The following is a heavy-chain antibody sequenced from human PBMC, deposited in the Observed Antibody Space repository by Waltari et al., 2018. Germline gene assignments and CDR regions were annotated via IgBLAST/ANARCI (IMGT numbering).Heavy chain of an antibody. CDR3: ARVGPNAIDYYYYMDV. J-gene: IGHJ6*03. CDR1: GGSISSGGYY. D-gene: IGHD2-21*01. V-gene: IGHV4-31*03. CDR2: IYYSGST. Sequence: QVQLQESGPGLVKPSQTLSLTCTVSGGSISSGGYYWSWIRQHPGKGLEWIGYIYYSGSTYYNPSLKSRVTISVDTSKNQFSLKLSSVTAADTAVYYCARVGPNAIDYYYYMDVWGKGTTVTVSS.